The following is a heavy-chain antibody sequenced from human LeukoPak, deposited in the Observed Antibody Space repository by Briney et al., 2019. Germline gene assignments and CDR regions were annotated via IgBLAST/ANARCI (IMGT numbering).Heavy chain of an antibody. CDR3: AKDPSYYYDSSGNFDY. Sequence: QAGGSLRLSCAASGFTFSSYAMSWVRQAPGKGLEWVSAISGSGGSTYYADSVKGRFTISRDNSKNTLYLQMNSLRAEDTAVYYCAKDPSYYYDSSGNFDYWGQGTLVTVSS. V-gene: IGHV3-23*01. D-gene: IGHD3-22*01. CDR2: ISGSGGST. J-gene: IGHJ4*02. CDR1: GFTFSSYA.